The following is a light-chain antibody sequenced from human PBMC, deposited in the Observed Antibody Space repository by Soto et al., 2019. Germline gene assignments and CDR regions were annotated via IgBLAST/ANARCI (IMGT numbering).Light chain of an antibody. CDR2: KAS. CDR1: ESIITS. V-gene: IGKV1-5*03. J-gene: IGKJ1*01. Sequence: DIQMTQSPSTLSASVGDRVTITCRASESIITSLAWYQQKPGKAPKLLIYKASSLQSGVPSRFSGSGSGTEFTLTISSLQPDDFATYSCQQYNSYSRTFGRGTKVDIK. CDR3: QQYNSYSRT.